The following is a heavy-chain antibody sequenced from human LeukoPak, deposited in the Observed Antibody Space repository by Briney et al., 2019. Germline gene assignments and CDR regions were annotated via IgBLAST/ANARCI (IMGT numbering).Heavy chain of an antibody. V-gene: IGHV3-48*01. CDR1: GFTFSSYT. CDR3: ARVPPGAIVVVPAAVDY. D-gene: IGHD2-2*01. Sequence: GSLRLSCAASGFTFSSYTMNWVLQAPGKGLEWISCFGLSGTTYYADSVKGRFTISRDNAENSLFLQMNTLRAEDTAVYYCARVPPGAIVVVPAAVDYWGQGTLVTVSS. J-gene: IGHJ4*02. CDR2: FGLSGTT.